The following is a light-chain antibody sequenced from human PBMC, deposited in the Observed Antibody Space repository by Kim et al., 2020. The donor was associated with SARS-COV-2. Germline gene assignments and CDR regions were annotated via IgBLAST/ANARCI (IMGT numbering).Light chain of an antibody. J-gene: IGKJ2*01. V-gene: IGKV3-15*01. CDR3: QQYDSWPPYN. CDR1: QSISSG. Sequence: PGERPTRSCRSSQSISSGLAWYQQKPGQAPRLLRYGASTRATGIPARFSGSGSGTEFTLTISSLQSEDFAVYYCQQYDSWPPYNFGLGTKLEI. CDR2: GAS.